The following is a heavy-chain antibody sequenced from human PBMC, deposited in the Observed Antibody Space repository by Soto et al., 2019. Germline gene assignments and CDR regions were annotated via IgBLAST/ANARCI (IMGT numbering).Heavy chain of an antibody. Sequence: PGESLKISCKGSGYKFTNYWIGWVRQMPGKGLEWMGLIYPGDSDTRYSPSFQGQVTISADKSISTAYLQGSSLKASDTAMYYCARLTRTGRTGYYGMDVWGQGTTVTSP. CDR3: ARLTRTGRTGYYGMDV. J-gene: IGHJ6*02. V-gene: IGHV5-51*01. CDR1: GYKFTNYW. CDR2: IYPGDSDT. D-gene: IGHD2-8*02.